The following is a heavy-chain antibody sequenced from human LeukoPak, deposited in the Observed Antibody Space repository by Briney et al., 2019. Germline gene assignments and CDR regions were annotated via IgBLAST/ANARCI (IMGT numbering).Heavy chain of an antibody. J-gene: IGHJ5*02. D-gene: IGHD3-10*01. CDR1: GYTLTELS. V-gene: IGHV1-24*01. CDR3: ASVVRGVNWFDP. CDR2: FDPEDGET. Sequence: ASVKVSCKVSGYTLTELSMHWVRQAPGKGLEWMGGFDPEDGETIYAQKFLGRVTMTTDTSTSTAYMELRSLRSDDTAVYYCASVVRGVNWFDPWGQGTLVTVSS.